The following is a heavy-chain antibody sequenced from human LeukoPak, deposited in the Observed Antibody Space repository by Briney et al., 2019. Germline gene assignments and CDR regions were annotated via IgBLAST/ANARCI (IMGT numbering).Heavy chain of an antibody. Sequence: PGGSLRLSCAASGFTFSSYWMHWVRQAPGKGLMWVSRINSDGSTTSYADSVKGRFTISRDNAKNTLYLQMNSLRVEDTAVYYCTRLNYGWGQGTLVTVSS. CDR3: TRLNYG. CDR2: INSDGSTT. J-gene: IGHJ4*02. CDR1: GFTFSSYW. D-gene: IGHD3-16*01. V-gene: IGHV3-74*01.